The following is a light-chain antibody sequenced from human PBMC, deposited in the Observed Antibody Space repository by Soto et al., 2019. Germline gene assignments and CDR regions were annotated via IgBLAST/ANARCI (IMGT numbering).Light chain of an antibody. CDR2: GAS. J-gene: IGKJ1*01. Sequence: EIVMTQSPATLSVSPGERATLSCRASQSVSSNLAWYQQKPGQAPRLLIYGASTRVTGIPARFSGSGSGTEFTLTISSVQSEDFAVYYCQQYNDWPPWTFGQGTKVDI. CDR3: QQYNDWPPWT. CDR1: QSVSSN. V-gene: IGKV3D-15*01.